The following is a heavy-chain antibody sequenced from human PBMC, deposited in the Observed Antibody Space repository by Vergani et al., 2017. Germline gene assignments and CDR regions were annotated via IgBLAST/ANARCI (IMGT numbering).Heavy chain of an antibody. CDR3: ARGXRWSLRVTAPWDY. D-gene: IGHD2-21*02. J-gene: IGHJ4*02. Sequence: QVQLVQSGSELRKPGASVKVSCKASGYTLNNYGLNWARQAPGQGLEWMGWINTNTGKPMYAPAFTGRFVFSLDTAVNTAYLQMNNLRPDDTAVYFCARGXRWSLRVTAPWDYWGQGTLVTVSS. CDR2: INTNTGKP. CDR1: GYTLNNYG. V-gene: IGHV7-4-1*02.